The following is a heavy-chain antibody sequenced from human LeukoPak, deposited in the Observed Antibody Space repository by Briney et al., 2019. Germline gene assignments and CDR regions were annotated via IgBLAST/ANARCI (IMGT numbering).Heavy chain of an antibody. CDR1: GGTFSSYA. CDR3: ASARQRHCTNGVCPSLTDS. Sequence: ASVKVSCKASGGTFSSYAINWVRQAPGQGLEWMGRIIRGLGISNYAQKFQGRVTITADKFTSTTYMELSSLRSEDTAVYYCASARQRHCTNGVCPSLTDSWGQGTLVTVSS. CDR2: IIRGLGIS. J-gene: IGHJ4*02. V-gene: IGHV1-69*04. D-gene: IGHD2-8*01.